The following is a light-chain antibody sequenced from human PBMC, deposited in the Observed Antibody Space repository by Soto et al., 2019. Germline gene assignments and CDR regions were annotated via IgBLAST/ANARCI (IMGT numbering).Light chain of an antibody. V-gene: IGKV3-15*01. J-gene: IGKJ1*01. CDR1: RSVSRN. CDR2: DAS. Sequence: EVVMTQSPASLSLSPGESATLSCWASRSVSRNIAWFQHKPGQPPRLLIYDASTRATGIPGRFSGSGSGTEFTLSISSLQSEDFAVYYCQQYNNWPPWTFGQGTKVEIK. CDR3: QQYNNWPPWT.